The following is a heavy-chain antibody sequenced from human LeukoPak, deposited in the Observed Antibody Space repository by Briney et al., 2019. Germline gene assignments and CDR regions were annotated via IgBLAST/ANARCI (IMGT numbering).Heavy chain of an antibody. CDR2: INPNSGGT. Sequence: GASVKVSCKASRYTFTGYYMHWVRQAPGQGLEWMGWINPNSGGTNYAQKFQGWVTMTRDTSISTAYMELSRLRSDDTAVYYCARGAYSGSDSWFDPWGQGTLVTVSS. CDR1: RYTFTGYY. V-gene: IGHV1-2*04. D-gene: IGHD1-26*01. J-gene: IGHJ5*02. CDR3: ARGAYSGSDSWFDP.